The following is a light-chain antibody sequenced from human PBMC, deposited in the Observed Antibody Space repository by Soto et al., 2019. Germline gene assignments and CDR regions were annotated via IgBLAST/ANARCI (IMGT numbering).Light chain of an antibody. CDR3: QQLESYPST. J-gene: IGKJ4*01. Sequence: IQLTQSPSSLSASVGDRVTITCRASQGISSFLAWYQQKPGKAPKLLIYAASTLQIGVPSRFSGSGSGTDFTLTFSSLQPEDFATYYCQQLESYPSTFGGGTKVDNK. CDR2: AAS. V-gene: IGKV1-9*01. CDR1: QGISSF.